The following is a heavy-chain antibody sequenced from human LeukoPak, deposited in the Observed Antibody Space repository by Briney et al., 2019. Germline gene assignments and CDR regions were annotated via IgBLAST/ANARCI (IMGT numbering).Heavy chain of an antibody. CDR3: ARDGYYWHY. CDR1: GFTFSSYG. Sequence: GGSLRLSCAASGFTFSSYGMHWVRQAPGKGLEWVAVISYDGSNKYYADSVKGRFTISRDNSKNTLYLQMNSLRVEDTAVYYCARDGYYWHYWGQGTLVTVSS. J-gene: IGHJ4*02. D-gene: IGHD1-1*01. CDR2: ISYDGSNK. V-gene: IGHV3-30*03.